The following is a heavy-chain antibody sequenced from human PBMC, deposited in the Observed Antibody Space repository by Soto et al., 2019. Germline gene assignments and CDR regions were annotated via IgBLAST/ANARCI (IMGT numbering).Heavy chain of an antibody. CDR2: INPNSGGT. Sequence: VASVKVSCKASGYTFTGYYMHWVRQAPGQGLEWMGWINPNSGGTNYAQKFQGWVTMTRDTSISTAYMELSRLRSDDTAVYYCARDFYPWGSYYYYGMDVWGQGTTVTVP. D-gene: IGHD7-27*01. V-gene: IGHV1-2*04. CDR3: ARDFYPWGSYYYYGMDV. J-gene: IGHJ6*02. CDR1: GYTFTGYY.